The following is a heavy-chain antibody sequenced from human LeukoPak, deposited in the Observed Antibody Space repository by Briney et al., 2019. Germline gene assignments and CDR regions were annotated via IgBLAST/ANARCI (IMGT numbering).Heavy chain of an antibody. CDR2: IYYSGST. CDR3: ARVRAAAGTKSYYYYGMDV. CDR1: GGSISSYY. Sequence: SETLSLTCTVSGGSISSYYWSWIRQPPGKGLEWIGYIYYSGSTNYNPSLKSRVTISVDTSKNQFSLKLSSVTAADTAVYYCARVRAAAGTKSYYYYGMDVWGQGTTVTASS. J-gene: IGHJ6*02. V-gene: IGHV4-59*01. D-gene: IGHD6-13*01.